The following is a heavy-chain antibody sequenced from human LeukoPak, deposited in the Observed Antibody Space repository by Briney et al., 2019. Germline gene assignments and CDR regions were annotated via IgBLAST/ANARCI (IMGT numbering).Heavy chain of an antibody. CDR1: GFTFSSYA. Sequence: TGGSLRLSCAASGFTFSSYAMSWVRQAPGKGLEWVSAISGSGGSTYYADSVKGRFTISRDNSKNTVYLQMNSLRAEDTAVYYCAKPTRASGVITARSFDAFDIWGQGTMVTVSS. CDR3: AKPTRASGVITARSFDAFDI. J-gene: IGHJ3*02. CDR2: ISGSGGST. D-gene: IGHD3-10*01. V-gene: IGHV3-23*01.